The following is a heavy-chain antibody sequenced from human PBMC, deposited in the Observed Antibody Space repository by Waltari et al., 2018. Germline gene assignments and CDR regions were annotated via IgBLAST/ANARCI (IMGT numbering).Heavy chain of an antibody. D-gene: IGHD6-19*01. V-gene: IGHV5-51*01. CDR2: IYPGDSDT. CDR3: ARLRATGYSSFNWFDP. CDR1: GYSFTSYW. J-gene: IGHJ5*02. Sequence: EVQLVQSGAEVKKPGESLKISCKGSGYSFTSYWIGWVRQMPGKGLEWMGSIYPGDSDTRYSPSFQGKCPISADKSISTAYLQWSSLKASDTAMYYCARLRATGYSSFNWFDPWGQGTLVTVSS.